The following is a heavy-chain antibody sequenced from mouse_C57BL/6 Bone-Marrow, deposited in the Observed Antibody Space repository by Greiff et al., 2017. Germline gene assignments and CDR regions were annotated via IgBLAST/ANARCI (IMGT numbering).Heavy chain of an antibody. CDR3: ARWGITGYFDV. J-gene: IGHJ1*03. CDR1: GYTFTNYW. CDR2: IYPGGGFT. V-gene: IGHV1-63*01. D-gene: IGHD2-4*01. Sequence: VQLQQSGAELVRPGTSVKMSCKASGYTFTNYWIGWAKQRPGHGLEWIGDIYPGGGFTNYNEKLKGKATLTADKSSSTAYMQFSSLTSEDSAIYYCARWGITGYFDVWGTGTTVTVSS.